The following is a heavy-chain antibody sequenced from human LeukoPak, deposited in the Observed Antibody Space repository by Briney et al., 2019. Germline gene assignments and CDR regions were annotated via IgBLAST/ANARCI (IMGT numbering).Heavy chain of an antibody. CDR1: GFTFSNHG. V-gene: IGHV3-30*02. CDR2: IRYDGTNK. D-gene: IGHD5-18*01. CDR3: ARRGYSYGIDGFDI. J-gene: IGHJ3*02. Sequence: GGSLRLSCAASGFTFSNHGMHWVRQAPGKGLDWVAFIRYDGTNKFYADSVKGRFTISRDNSMNTVYLQMNSLRAEDTAVYYCARRGYSYGIDGFDIWGQGTMVTVSS.